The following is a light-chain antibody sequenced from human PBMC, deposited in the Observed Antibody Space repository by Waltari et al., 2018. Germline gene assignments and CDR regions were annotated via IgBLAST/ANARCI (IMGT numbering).Light chain of an antibody. V-gene: IGKV1-39*01. CDR1: QSISSY. CDR3: QQYDTLPIT. Sequence: DIQMTQSPSSLSASVGDRVTITCRASQSISSYLNWYQQKPGKAPNLLIYAASSLQSGVPSRFSGSGSGTDFTLTISSLQPEDFATYYCQQYDTLPITFGQGTRLEIK. CDR2: AAS. J-gene: IGKJ5*01.